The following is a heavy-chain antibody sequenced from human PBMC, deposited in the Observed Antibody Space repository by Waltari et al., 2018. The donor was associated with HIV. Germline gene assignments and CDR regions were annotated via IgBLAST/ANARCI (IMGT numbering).Heavy chain of an antibody. D-gene: IGHD2-15*01. CDR1: GGSVSSGSYY. J-gene: IGHJ6*02. CDR2: IYYSGST. Sequence: QVQLQESGPGLVKPSETLSLTCTVSGGSVSSGSYYWSWIRQPPGKGLEWIGYIYYSGSTNYNPSLKSRVTISVDTSKNQFSLKLSSVTAADTAVYYCARDNTTEWWLGDGMDVWGQGTTVTVSS. V-gene: IGHV4-61*01. CDR3: ARDNTTEWWLGDGMDV.